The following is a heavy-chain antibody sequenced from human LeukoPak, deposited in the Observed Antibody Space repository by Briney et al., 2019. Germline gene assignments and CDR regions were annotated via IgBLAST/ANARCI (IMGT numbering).Heavy chain of an antibody. CDR2: ISYDGSNK. V-gene: IGHV3-30-3*01. CDR1: GFTFSSYA. J-gene: IGHJ4*02. D-gene: IGHD3-9*01. CDR3: ARDIFSY. Sequence: GRSLRLSCAASGFTFSSYAVHWVRQAPGKGLEWVAVISYDGSNKYYADSVKGRFTISRDNSKNTLYLQMNSLRAEDTAVYYCARDIFSYWGQGTLVTVSS.